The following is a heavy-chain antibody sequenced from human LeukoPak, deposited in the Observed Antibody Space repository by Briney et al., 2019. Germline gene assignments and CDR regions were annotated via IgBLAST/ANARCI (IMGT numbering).Heavy chain of an antibody. D-gene: IGHD3-9*01. CDR2: ITGSGGNT. Sequence: GGSLRLSCAASGFTFNTYAMSWVRQAPGKGLEWVSAITGSGGNTYYADSVKGRFTISRDNSKNTVFLQMNSLRAEDTAVYCCAKWGDYDVLTGYYVSDYWGQGTLVTVSS. CDR3: AKWGDYDVLTGYYVSDY. V-gene: IGHV3-23*01. J-gene: IGHJ4*02. CDR1: GFTFNTYA.